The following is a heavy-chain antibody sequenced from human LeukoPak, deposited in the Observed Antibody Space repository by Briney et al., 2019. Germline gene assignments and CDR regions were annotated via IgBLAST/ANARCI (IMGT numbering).Heavy chain of an antibody. V-gene: IGHV2-5*01. Sequence: ESGPTLLKPTQTLTLTCTFSGFSLSKTDVGVGWIRQPPGKALEWLALIYWNDDKNYRPSLRNRLTITKDTSKNQVVLTMTDMNPVDTATYYCAQTSYIWGSDRYWAFDIWGQGTLVTVSP. J-gene: IGHJ3*02. CDR1: GFSLSKTDVG. CDR3: AQTSYIWGSDRYWAFDI. D-gene: IGHD3-16*02. CDR2: IYWNDDK.